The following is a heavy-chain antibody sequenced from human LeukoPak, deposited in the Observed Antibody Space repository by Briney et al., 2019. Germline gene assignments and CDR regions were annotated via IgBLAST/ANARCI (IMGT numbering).Heavy chain of an antibody. Sequence: GVSLRLSCAGSGFIFSGSAMHWVRQASGKGLEWVGRIRSKANNYATAYAASVKGRFIVSRDDSKNTAYLQMNSLKIEDTAVYYCTKWTNSSGWYYFDLWGQGTLVTVSS. V-gene: IGHV3-73*01. D-gene: IGHD6-13*01. J-gene: IGHJ4*02. CDR3: TKWTNSSGWYYFDL. CDR2: IRSKANNYAT. CDR1: GFIFSGSA.